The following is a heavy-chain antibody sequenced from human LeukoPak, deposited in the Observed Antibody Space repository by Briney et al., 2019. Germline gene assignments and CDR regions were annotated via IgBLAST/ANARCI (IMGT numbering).Heavy chain of an antibody. V-gene: IGHV3-74*01. D-gene: IGHD1-26*01. CDR2: INSDGSST. CDR3: ARDAGYSGSPLLMDV. CDR1: GFTFSRYR. Sequence: GALRLSCAASGFTFSRYRMHWVRQAPGKGLVWVSRINSDGSSTSNADSVKGRFTISRDNAKNTLYLQMNSLRTEDTAVYYCARDAGYSGSPLLMDVWGKGTTVTVSS. J-gene: IGHJ6*03.